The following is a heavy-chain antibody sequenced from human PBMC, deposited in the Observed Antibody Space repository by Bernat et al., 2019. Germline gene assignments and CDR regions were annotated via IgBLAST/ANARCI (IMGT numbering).Heavy chain of an antibody. CDR1: GGSFSGYY. J-gene: IGHJ5*02. CDR2: INHSGST. CDR3: AGGRGTIWGVGIKGNWFDP. V-gene: IGHV4-34*01. D-gene: IGHD3-3*01. Sequence: QVQLQQWGAGLLKPSETLSLTCAVYGGSFSGYYWSWIRQPPGKGLEWIGEINHSGSTNYNPSLKSRVTISVDTSKNQCSLKLSAVTAAYTAVYYCAGGRGTIWGVGIKGNWFDPWGQGTMVTVSS.